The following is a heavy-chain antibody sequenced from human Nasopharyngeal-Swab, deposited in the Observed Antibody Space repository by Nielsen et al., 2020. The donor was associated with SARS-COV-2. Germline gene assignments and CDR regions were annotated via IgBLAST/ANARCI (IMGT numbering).Heavy chain of an antibody. CDR3: ARDLLYSSSSDGY. V-gene: IGHV4-39*02. CDR2: IYYSGST. Sequence: PSETLSLTCTVSGGSISSSSYYWGWIRQPPGKGLEWIGSIYYSGSTYYNPSLKSRVTISVDTSKNQFSLKLSSVTAADTAVYYCARDLLYSSSSDGYWGQGTLVTVSS. CDR1: GGSISSSSYY. J-gene: IGHJ4*02. D-gene: IGHD6-6*01.